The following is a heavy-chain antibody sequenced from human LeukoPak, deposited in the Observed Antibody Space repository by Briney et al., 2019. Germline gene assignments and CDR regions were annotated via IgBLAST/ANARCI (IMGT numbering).Heavy chain of an antibody. CDR2: IYYSGST. CDR3: ARHPVAVAGTKYYFDY. D-gene: IGHD6-19*01. V-gene: IGHV4-39*01. J-gene: IGHJ4*02. CDR1: GGSISSSSYY. Sequence: SETLSLTCTVSGGSISSSSYYWGWIRQPPGKGLEWIGSIYYSGSTYYNPSLKSRVTISVDTSKNQLSLKLSSVTAADTAVYYCARHPVAVAGTKYYFDYWGQGTLVTVSS.